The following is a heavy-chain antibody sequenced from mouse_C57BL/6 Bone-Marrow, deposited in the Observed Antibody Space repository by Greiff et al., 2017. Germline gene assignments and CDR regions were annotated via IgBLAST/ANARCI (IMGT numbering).Heavy chain of an antibody. CDR1: GFTFSDYG. V-gene: IGHV5-15*04. CDR2: ISNLAYSI. D-gene: IGHD1-1*01. CDR3: ARNYGSSYWYFDV. Sequence: EVKVEESGGGLVQPGGSLKLSCAASGFTFSDYGMAWVRQAPRKGPEWVAFISNLAYSIYYADTVTGRFTISRENAKNTLYLEMSSLRSEDTAMYYCARNYGSSYWYFDVWGTGTTVTVSS. J-gene: IGHJ1*03.